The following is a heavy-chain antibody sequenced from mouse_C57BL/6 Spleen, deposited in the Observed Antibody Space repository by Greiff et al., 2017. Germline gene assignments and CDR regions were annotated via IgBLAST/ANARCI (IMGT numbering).Heavy chain of an antibody. D-gene: IGHD1-1*01. Sequence: QVQLQQSGAELVRPGASVTLSCKASGYTFTDYEMHWVKQTPVHGLEWIGAIDPETGGTAYNQKFKGKAILTADKSSSTAYMELRSLTSEDSAVYYCTRYGFYGSSYHAMDYWGQGTSVTVSS. J-gene: IGHJ4*01. CDR2: IDPETGGT. V-gene: IGHV1-15*01. CDR3: TRYGFYGSSYHAMDY. CDR1: GYTFTDYE.